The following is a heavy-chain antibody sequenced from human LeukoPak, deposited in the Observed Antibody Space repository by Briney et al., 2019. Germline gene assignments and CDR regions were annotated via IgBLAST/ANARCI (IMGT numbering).Heavy chain of an antibody. CDR1: GYTFTGYY. J-gene: IGHJ6*02. V-gene: IGHV1-2*02. Sequence: ASVKVSCKASGYTFTGYYMHWVRQAPGQGLEWMGWINPNSGGTNYARKFQGRVTMTRDTSISTAYMELSRLRSDDTAVYYCARAPPYYYYYGMDVWGQGTTVTVSS. CDR3: ARAPPYYYYYGMDV. CDR2: INPNSGGT.